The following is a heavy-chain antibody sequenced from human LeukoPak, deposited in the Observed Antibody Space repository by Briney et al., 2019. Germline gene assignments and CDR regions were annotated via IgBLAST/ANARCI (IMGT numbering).Heavy chain of an antibody. CDR3: ARREHYYDSSGYYEYYFDY. V-gene: IGHV5-51*01. D-gene: IGHD3-22*01. CDR2: IYPGDSDT. Sequence: GESLKISCKGSGYSFTSYWIGWVRQMPGKGLEWMGIIYPGDSDTRYSPSFQGQVTISADKSISTAYLQWSSLKASDTAMYYCARREHYYDSSGYYEYYFDYWGQGTLVTVSS. CDR1: GYSFTSYW. J-gene: IGHJ4*02.